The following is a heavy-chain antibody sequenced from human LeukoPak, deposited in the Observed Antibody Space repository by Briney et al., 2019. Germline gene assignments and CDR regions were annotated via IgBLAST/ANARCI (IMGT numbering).Heavy chain of an antibody. CDR2: INPNSGGT. CDR3: ARDRGEMATTPYFDY. Sequence: SSVKVSCKASGFTFTGYYMYWVRQAPGQGLEWMGWINPNSGGTNYAQKFQGRVTMTRDTSISTAYMELSRLRSDDTAVYYCARDRGEMATTPYFDYWGQGTLVTVSS. D-gene: IGHD5-24*01. V-gene: IGHV1-2*02. CDR1: GFTFTGYY. J-gene: IGHJ4*02.